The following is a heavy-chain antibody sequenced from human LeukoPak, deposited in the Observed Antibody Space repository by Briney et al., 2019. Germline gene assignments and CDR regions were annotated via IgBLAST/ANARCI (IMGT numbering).Heavy chain of an antibody. D-gene: IGHD2-15*01. CDR2: ISGSGGST. CDR3: AKAPPNIVVVVAATSEVY. Sequence: GGSLRLSCAASGFTFSGYGMSWVRQAPGKGLEWVSAISGSGGSTYYADSVKGRFTISRDNSKNTLYLQMNSLRAEDTAVYYCAKAPPNIVVVVAATSEVYWGQGTLVTVSS. V-gene: IGHV3-23*01. J-gene: IGHJ4*02. CDR1: GFTFSGYG.